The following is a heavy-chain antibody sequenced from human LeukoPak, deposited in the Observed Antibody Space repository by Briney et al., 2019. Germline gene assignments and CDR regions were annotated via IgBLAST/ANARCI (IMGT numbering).Heavy chain of an antibody. CDR3: ARDGEYSSGWYGGNYFDY. J-gene: IGHJ4*02. D-gene: IGHD6-19*01. Sequence: ASVKVSCKASGYTFTGYYMHWVRQAPGQGLEWMGWINPNNGGTNYAQKFQGRVTMTRDTSISTAYMELNRLRSDDTAVYYCARDGEYSSGWYGGNYFDYWGQGTLVTVSS. V-gene: IGHV1-2*02. CDR2: INPNNGGT. CDR1: GYTFTGYY.